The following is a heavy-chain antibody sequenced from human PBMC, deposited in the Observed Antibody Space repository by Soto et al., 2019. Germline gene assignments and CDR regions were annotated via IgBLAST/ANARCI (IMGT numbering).Heavy chain of an antibody. V-gene: IGHV4-39*01. D-gene: IGHD6-19*01. CDR1: GGSISSSSFH. CDR2: IYYSGST. CDR3: ARRYGWNFDY. J-gene: IGHJ4*02. Sequence: PSETLSLTCTVSGGSISSSSFHWGWIRQPPGKGLEWIGSIYYSGSTYYSPSLKSRVTISVDTSKNQFSLKLSSVTAADTAVYYCARRYGWNFDYWGQGTLVT.